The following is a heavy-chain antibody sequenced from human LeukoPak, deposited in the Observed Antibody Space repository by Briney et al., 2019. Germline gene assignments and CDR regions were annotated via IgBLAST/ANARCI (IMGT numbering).Heavy chain of an antibody. CDR2: IKQDGSEI. Sequence: PGGSLRLSCAASGFTFSNFWMNWVRQAPGKGLEWVANIKQDGSEIYYVDSVKGRFTISRDNAKNSLYLQMNSLRAEDTAVYYCARVVDDKSGYRPCVYWGQGTLVTVSS. V-gene: IGHV3-7*01. D-gene: IGHD3-22*01. CDR3: ARVVDDKSGYRPCVY. CDR1: GFTFSNFW. J-gene: IGHJ4*02.